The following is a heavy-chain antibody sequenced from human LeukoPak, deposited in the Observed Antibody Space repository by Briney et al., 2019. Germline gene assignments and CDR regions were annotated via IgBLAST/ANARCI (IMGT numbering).Heavy chain of an antibody. CDR2: INPNSGGT. V-gene: IGHV1-2*02. Sequence: ASVKVSCKASGYTFTGYYMHWVRQAPGQGLEWMGWINPNSGGTNYAQKFQGRVTMTRDTSISTAYMELSRLRSDDTAVYYCARGWSGSYYSHYYYYMYVWGKGATVTVSS. J-gene: IGHJ6*03. CDR1: GYTFTGYY. D-gene: IGHD1-26*01. CDR3: ARGWSGSYYSHYYYYMYV.